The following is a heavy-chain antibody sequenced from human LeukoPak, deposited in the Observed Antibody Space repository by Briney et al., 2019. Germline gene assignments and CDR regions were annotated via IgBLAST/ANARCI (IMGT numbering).Heavy chain of an antibody. D-gene: IGHD3-10*01. V-gene: IGHV1-46*01. Sequence: ASVKVSCKASGYTFTSYYMHWVRQATGQGLEWMGIINPSGGSTSYAQKFQCRVTMTRDTSTSTVYMELSSLSSEDTAGYYCARVTDYYGSGSYYRPRQYYFDYWGQGTLVTVSS. CDR3: ARVTDYYGSGSYYRPRQYYFDY. CDR1: GYTFTSYY. J-gene: IGHJ4*02. CDR2: INPSGGST.